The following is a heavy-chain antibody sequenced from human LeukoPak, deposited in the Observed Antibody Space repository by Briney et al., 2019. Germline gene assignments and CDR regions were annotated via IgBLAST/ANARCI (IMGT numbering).Heavy chain of an antibody. D-gene: IGHD3-9*01. Sequence: GESLRLSCAASGFSLNSFAMSWVRQAPGKGLEWVSGISASSGSTYYADSVKGRFTISRDNSKNTLYLQMNSLRAEDTAVYYCARGTSRFDWDYYYMDVWGKGTTVTVSS. J-gene: IGHJ6*03. CDR2: ISASSGST. CDR3: ARGTSRFDWDYYYMDV. CDR1: GFSLNSFA. V-gene: IGHV3-23*01.